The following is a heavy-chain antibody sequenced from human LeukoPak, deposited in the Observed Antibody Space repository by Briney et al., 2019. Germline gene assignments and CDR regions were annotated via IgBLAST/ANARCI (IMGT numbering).Heavy chain of an antibody. J-gene: IGHJ4*02. D-gene: IGHD6-19*01. CDR1: GYTFTGYY. CDR2: INPNSGGT. CDR3: ARGATAVAGTDFDY. V-gene: IGHV1-2*02. Sequence: ASVKVSCKASGYTFTGYYMHWVRQAPGQGLEWMGWINPNSGGTNYAQKFQGRVTMTRDTSISTAYMELSRLRSDDTAVYYCARGATAVAGTDFDYWGQGTLVTVSS.